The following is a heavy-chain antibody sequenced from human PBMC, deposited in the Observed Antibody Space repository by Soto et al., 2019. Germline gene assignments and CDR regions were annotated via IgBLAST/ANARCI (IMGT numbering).Heavy chain of an antibody. CDR3: ATALSPYYDFWSGTDY. V-gene: IGHV1-24*01. Sequence: ASVKVSCKVSGYTLTELSMHWVRQAPGKGLEWMGGFDPEDGETIYAQKFQGRVTMTGDTSTDPAYMELSSLRSEDTAVYYCATALSPYYDFWSGTDYWGQGTLVTVSS. CDR2: FDPEDGET. D-gene: IGHD3-3*01. CDR1: GYTLTELS. J-gene: IGHJ4*02.